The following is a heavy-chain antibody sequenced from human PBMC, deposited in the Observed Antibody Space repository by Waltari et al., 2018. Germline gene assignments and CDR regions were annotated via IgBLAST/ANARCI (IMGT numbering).Heavy chain of an antibody. CDR2: IIPIFGTA. D-gene: IGHD3-9*01. Sequence: QVQLVQSVAEVKKPGSSVKVSCKASGGTFSSYAISWVRQAPGQGLEWMGGIIPIFGTANYAQKFQGRVTITADESTSTAYMELSSLRSEDTAVYYCARGVLRYFDWSRSYYFDYWGQGTLVTVSS. V-gene: IGHV1-69*01. CDR1: GGTFSSYA. J-gene: IGHJ4*02. CDR3: ARGVLRYFDWSRSYYFDY.